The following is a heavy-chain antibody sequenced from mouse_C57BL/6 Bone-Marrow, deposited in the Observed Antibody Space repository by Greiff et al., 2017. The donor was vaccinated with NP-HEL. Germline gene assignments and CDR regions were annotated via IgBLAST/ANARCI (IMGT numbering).Heavy chain of an antibody. J-gene: IGHJ3*01. Sequence: QVHVKQSGAELVRPGTSVKVSCKASGYAFTNYLMEWVKQRPGQGLEWIGVINPGSGGTNYNEKFKGKATLTADKSSSTAYMQLSSLTSEDSAVYFCARSRGKGFAYWGQGTLVTVSA. CDR2: INPGSGGT. CDR1: GYAFTNYL. CDR3: ARSRGKGFAY. V-gene: IGHV1-54*01.